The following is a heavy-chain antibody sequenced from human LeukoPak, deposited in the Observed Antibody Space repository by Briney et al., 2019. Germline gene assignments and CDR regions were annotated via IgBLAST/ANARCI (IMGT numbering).Heavy chain of an antibody. Sequence: GESLKISCKGSGYSFTSYWIGWVRQMPGKGLEWMGIIYPGDSDTRYSPSFQGQVTISADKSISTAYLQWSSLKASDTAMYYCASRSFHYASSGYYPDAFDIWGQGTMVTVSP. CDR2: IYPGDSDT. CDR3: ASRSFHYASSGYYPDAFDI. J-gene: IGHJ3*02. CDR1: GYSFTSYW. V-gene: IGHV5-51*01. D-gene: IGHD3-22*01.